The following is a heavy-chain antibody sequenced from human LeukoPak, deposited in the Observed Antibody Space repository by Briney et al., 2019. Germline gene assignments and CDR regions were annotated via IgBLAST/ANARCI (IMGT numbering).Heavy chain of an antibody. V-gene: IGHV4-38-2*01. CDR1: GDSVSSAYY. CDR3: ASGDNFDY. CDR2: IYHTGST. J-gene: IGHJ4*02. Sequence: SETLSLTCVVSGDSVSSAYYWGWIRRVPGKGLEYIASIYHTGSTYFNPFLKSRVTLSTDTSKNQFSLELRSVTAADTAIYYCASGDNFDYWGQGTLVAVSS. D-gene: IGHD5-24*01.